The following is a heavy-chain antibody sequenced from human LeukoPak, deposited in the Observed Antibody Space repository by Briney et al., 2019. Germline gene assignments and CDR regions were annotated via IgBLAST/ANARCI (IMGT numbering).Heavy chain of an antibody. D-gene: IGHD3-10*01. V-gene: IGHV3-9*01. Sequence: GRSPRLSCAASGFTFDDYAMHWVRQAPGKGLEWVSAISWNSNNIGYADSVRGRFTISRDNTKNSLYLQMNSLRAEDTALYYCAKDGSGSYYTSWFDPWGQGTLVTVSS. CDR2: ISWNSNNI. J-gene: IGHJ5*02. CDR1: GFTFDDYA. CDR3: AKDGSGSYYTSWFDP.